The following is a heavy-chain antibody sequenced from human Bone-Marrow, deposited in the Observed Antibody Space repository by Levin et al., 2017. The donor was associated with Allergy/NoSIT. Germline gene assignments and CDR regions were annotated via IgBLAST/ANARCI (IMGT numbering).Heavy chain of an antibody. CDR1: GGSFSGYY. J-gene: IGHJ1*01. Sequence: PSETLSLTCAVYGGSFSGYYWSWIRQPPGKGLEWIGEINHSGSTNYNPSLKSRVTISVDTSKNQFSLKLSSVTAADTAVYYCARGAFWGSYRYRAAEYFQHWGQGTLVTVSS. CDR2: INHSGST. V-gene: IGHV4-34*01. CDR3: ARGAFWGSYRYRAAEYFQH. D-gene: IGHD3-16*02.